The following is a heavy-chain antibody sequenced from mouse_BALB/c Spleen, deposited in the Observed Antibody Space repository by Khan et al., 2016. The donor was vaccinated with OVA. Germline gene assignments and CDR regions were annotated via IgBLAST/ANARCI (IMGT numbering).Heavy chain of an antibody. CDR2: IFPGTGTT. CDR3: ASGYFGNYEFVY. J-gene: IGHJ3*01. CDR1: GYTFPSYW. V-gene: IGHV1S132*01. Sequence: QVQLQQSGAELVKPGTSVKLSCKTSGYTFPSYWIQWVKQRPGQGLGWIGQIFPGTGTTYYNENFKDKATLTVDTSSNSDYMQITSLTSEDSAGYFCASGYFGNYEFVYWGQGTLVTVSP. D-gene: IGHD2-1*01.